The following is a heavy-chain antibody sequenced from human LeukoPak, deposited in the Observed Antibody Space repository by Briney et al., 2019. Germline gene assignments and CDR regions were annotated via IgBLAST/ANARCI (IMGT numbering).Heavy chain of an antibody. J-gene: IGHJ6*03. Sequence: GASVKVSCKASGYTFTSYYMHWVRQAPGQGLEWMGIINPSGGSTSYAQKFQGRVTMTGDMSTSTVYMELSSLRSEDTAVYYCARGTVTTYNYYYMDVWGKGTTVTVSS. CDR1: GYTFTSYY. D-gene: IGHD4-11*01. CDR3: ARGTVTTYNYYYMDV. CDR2: INPSGGST. V-gene: IGHV1-46*01.